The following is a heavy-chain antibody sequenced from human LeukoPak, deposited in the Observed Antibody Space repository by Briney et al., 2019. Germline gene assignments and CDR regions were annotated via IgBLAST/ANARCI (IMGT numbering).Heavy chain of an antibody. J-gene: IGHJ4*02. D-gene: IGHD6-19*01. CDR2: IGGSVDKT. Sequence: GGSLRLSCAASGFTFNRNAISWVRQAPWKGLEWVSTIGGSVDKTFYADSVKGRFTISRDNSKKMLHLQMSSLTGEDTALYYCVRRGDASSGWGDHDYWGQGALVTVSS. V-gene: IGHV3-23*01. CDR1: GFTFNRNA. CDR3: VRRGDASSGWGDHDY.